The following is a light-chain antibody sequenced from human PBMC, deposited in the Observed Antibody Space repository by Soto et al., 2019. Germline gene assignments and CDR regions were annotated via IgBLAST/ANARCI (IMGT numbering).Light chain of an antibody. Sequence: EIVLTQSPGTLSLSPGERDTLSCRASQSVSRSYLAWYQQKPGQAPRLLIYGASSRATGIPDRFSGSGSGTDFTLTISRLEPEDFAVYYCQQYGSSPYMYTFGQGTK. CDR3: QQYGSSPYMYT. J-gene: IGKJ2*01. V-gene: IGKV3-20*01. CDR2: GAS. CDR1: QSVSRSY.